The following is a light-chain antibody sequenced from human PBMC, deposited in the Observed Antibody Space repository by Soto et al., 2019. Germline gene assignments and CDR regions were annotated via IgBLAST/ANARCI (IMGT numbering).Light chain of an antibody. Sequence: EIVLTQSPGTLSLSPGGRATLSCRASQSVSRRLAWYQHRPGQSPRLLISGASMRASGVPVRFSGSGSGTDFTLTISSLQSEDFAVYYCQQYNNWPRTFGQGTKVEIK. J-gene: IGKJ1*01. V-gene: IGKV3D-15*01. CDR3: QQYNNWPRT. CDR2: GAS. CDR1: QSVSRR.